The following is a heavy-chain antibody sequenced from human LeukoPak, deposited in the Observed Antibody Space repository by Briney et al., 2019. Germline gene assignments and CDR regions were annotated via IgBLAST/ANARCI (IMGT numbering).Heavy chain of an antibody. D-gene: IGHD3-22*01. V-gene: IGHV3-15*01. CDR3: TTRSYYDSSGYYYDY. J-gene: IGHJ4*02. Sequence: GGSLRLSCAASGFTFSNAWMSWVRQAPGKGLEWVGRIKSKTDGGTTDYAAPVKGRFTISRDDSKNTLYLQMNCLKTEDTAVYYCTTRSYYDSSGYYYDYWGQGTLVTVSS. CDR1: GFTFSNAW. CDR2: IKSKTDGGTT.